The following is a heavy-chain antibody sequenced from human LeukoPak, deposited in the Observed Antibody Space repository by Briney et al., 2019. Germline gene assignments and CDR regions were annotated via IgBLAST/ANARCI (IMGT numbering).Heavy chain of an antibody. V-gene: IGHV1-69*04. Sequence: SSVKVSCKASGGTFSSYAISCVRQAPGQGLEWMVSIIPILGIANYAQKFQGRVTITADKSTSTAYMELSSLTSEDTAVYYCGLGTLVLRYFHWLYSWFDPWGQGNLVTVSS. D-gene: IGHD3-9*01. CDR3: GLGTLVLRYFHWLYSWFDP. CDR2: IIPILGIA. J-gene: IGHJ5*02. CDR1: GGTFSSYA.